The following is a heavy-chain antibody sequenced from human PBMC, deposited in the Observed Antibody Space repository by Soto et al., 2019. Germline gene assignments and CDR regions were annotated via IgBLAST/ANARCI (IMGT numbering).Heavy chain of an antibody. Sequence: QVQMVPYGAEVKKPGSSVIVYCKADVGTFSSSAISWVRHAHGQGLDWLGGIIPIFGTAYYAQKFQGRVTITADESTSTAYIELSSLRAEDTAVYYGAKALVGDSLVGGRYYGMDVWGQGAKVTVSS. D-gene: IGHD1-26*01. CDR2: IIPIFGTA. J-gene: IGHJ6*02. CDR3: AKALVGDSLVGGRYYGMDV. V-gene: IGHV1-69*01. CDR1: VGTFSSSA.